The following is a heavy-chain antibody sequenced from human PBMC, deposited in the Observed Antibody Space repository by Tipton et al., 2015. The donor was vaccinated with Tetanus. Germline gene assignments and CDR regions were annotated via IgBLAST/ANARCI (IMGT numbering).Heavy chain of an antibody. Sequence: GLVKPSETLSLTCTVSGGSISSGTFYWDWIRQTPGKGLEWIGNIYSYNGNTFQNPSLQSRVTISLDKSKNQFSLKLRSVTAADTAVYYCARIYDFWSGYYSDHWGQGTLVTVSS. CDR3: ARIYDFWSGYYSDH. CDR2: IYSYNGNT. V-gene: IGHV4-39*01. D-gene: IGHD3-3*01. CDR1: GGSISSGTFY. J-gene: IGHJ4*02.